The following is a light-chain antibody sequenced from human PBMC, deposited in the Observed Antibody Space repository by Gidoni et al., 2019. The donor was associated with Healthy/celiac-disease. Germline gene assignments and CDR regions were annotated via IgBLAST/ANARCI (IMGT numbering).Light chain of an antibody. CDR3: QQYGSSPLT. J-gene: IGKJ4*01. V-gene: IGKV3-20*01. CDR1: QSVSSSY. CDR2: GAS. Sequence: EIVLTQSPGTLSLSPGERATRSCSASQSVSSSYLAWYQQKPGQAPRLLIYGASSRATGIPDRFSGSGSGTDFTLTISRLEPEDFAVYYCQQYGSSPLTFGGGTKVEIK.